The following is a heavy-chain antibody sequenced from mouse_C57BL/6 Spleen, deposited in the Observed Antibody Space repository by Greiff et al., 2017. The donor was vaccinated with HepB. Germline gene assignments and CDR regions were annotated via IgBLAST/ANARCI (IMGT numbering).Heavy chain of an antibody. V-gene: IGHV1-64*01. CDR2: IHPNSGST. CDR1: GYTFTSYW. CDR3: ARRENLVGCDSSCDMDY. D-gene: IGHD1-1*01. J-gene: IGHJ4*01. Sequence: VQLQQPGAELVKPGASVKLSCKASGYTFTSYWMHWVKQRPGQGLEWIGMIHPNSGSTNYNEKFKSKATLTADKSSSTAYMQLSSLTSEDSAVYYCARRENLVGCDSSCDMDYWGQGTTVTVSS.